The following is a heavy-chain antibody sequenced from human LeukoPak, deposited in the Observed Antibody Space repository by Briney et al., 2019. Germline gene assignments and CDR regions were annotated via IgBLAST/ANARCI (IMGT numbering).Heavy chain of an antibody. CDR1: GFTFATYA. CDR2: ISGSGRST. V-gene: IGHV3-23*01. D-gene: IGHD6-13*01. CDR3: VKASSSSWSSFDY. J-gene: IGHJ4*02. Sequence: GGSLRLSCAASGFTFATYAMNWVRQAPGKGLEWVATISGSGRSTYYADSVKGRFTISRDNSKHMLFLQMASLRAEDTAVYYCVKASSSSWSSFDYWGQGTLVTVSS.